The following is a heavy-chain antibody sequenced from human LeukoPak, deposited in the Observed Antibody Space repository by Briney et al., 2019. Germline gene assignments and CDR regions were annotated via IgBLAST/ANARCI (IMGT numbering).Heavy chain of an antibody. CDR3: ARNWGSDY. V-gene: IGHV3-66*02. CDR2: IYSGGST. J-gene: IGHJ4*02. Sequence: GGSLRLSCADSGFTVSSNYMSWVRQAPGKGLEWVSAIYSGGSTYYADSVKGRFTISRDNSKNTLYLQTNSLRAEDTAVYYCARNWGSDYWGQGTLVTVSS. CDR1: GFTVSSNY. D-gene: IGHD3-16*01.